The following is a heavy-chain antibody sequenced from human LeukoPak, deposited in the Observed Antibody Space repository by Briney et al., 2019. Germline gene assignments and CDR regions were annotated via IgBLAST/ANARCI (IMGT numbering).Heavy chain of an antibody. CDR3: ARDGNVLRYFDWLSLPRYGMDV. V-gene: IGHV3-7*03. J-gene: IGHJ6*04. CDR1: GFTFSSYW. Sequence: PWGALRLSCAASGFTFSSYWMSWVRQAPGKGLEWVANIKQDGSEKYYVDSVKGRFTISRDNAKNSLYLQMNSLRAEDTAVYYCARDGNVLRYFDWLSLPRYGMDVWGKGTTVTVSS. D-gene: IGHD3-9*01. CDR2: IKQDGSEK.